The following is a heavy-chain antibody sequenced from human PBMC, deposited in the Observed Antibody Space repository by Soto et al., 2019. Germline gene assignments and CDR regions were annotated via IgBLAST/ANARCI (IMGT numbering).Heavy chain of an antibody. Sequence: QPGGSLRLSCAASGFTFSNSDMNWVHQAPGKGLEWVSGVSWNGSRTHYADSVKGRFIISRDNSRNTLYLQTNSLRAEDTAVYYCVRTYYCDSSGYYYPYYYYGMDVWGQGTTVTVS. V-gene: IGHV3-35*01. CDR2: VSWNGSRT. CDR1: GFTFSNSD. D-gene: IGHD3-22*01. CDR3: VRTYYCDSSGYYYPYYYYGMDV. J-gene: IGHJ6*02.